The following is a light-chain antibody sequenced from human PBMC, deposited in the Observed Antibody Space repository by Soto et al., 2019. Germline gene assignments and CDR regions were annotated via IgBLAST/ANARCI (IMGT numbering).Light chain of an antibody. J-gene: IGKJ1*01. CDR1: QSVSNNY. CDR2: RAS. V-gene: IGKV3-20*01. CDR3: QQYDNSPPRWT. Sequence: IVLTQSPGTLSLSPGERATLSCRASQSVSNNYLAWYQQKPGQAPKVLIYRASIRATGIPDRFSGSGSGTDFTLTISRLEPEDFAVYYCQQYDNSPPRWTFGQGTKVDIK.